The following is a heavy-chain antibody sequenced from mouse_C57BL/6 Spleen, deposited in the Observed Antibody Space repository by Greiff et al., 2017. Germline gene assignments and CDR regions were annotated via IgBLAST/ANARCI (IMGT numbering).Heavy chain of an antibody. J-gene: IGHJ4*01. D-gene: IGHD1-1*01. CDR3: ARENYYGSSGDAMDY. CDR2: ISDGGSYT. CDR1: GFTFSSYA. Sequence: EVQGVESGGGLVKPGGSLKLSCAASGFTFSSYAMSWVRQTPEKRLAWVATISDGGSYTYYPDNVKGRFTISRDNAKNNLYLQMSHLKSEDTAMYYCARENYYGSSGDAMDYWGQGTSVTVSS. V-gene: IGHV5-4*01.